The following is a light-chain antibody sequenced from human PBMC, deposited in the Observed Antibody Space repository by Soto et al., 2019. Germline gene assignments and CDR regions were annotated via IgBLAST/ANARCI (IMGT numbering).Light chain of an antibody. J-gene: IGLJ2*01. CDR3: AAWDDSLSVYVV. CDR2: DVS. V-gene: IGLV2-11*01. CDR1: SSDVGGYNY. Sequence: QSALTQPRSVSGSPGQSVTISCTGTSSDVGGYNYVSWYQQHPGKAPKVMIYDVSRRPSGVPDRFSGSKSGNTASLTISGLRSEDEADYYCAAWDDSLSVYVVFGGGTKLTVL.